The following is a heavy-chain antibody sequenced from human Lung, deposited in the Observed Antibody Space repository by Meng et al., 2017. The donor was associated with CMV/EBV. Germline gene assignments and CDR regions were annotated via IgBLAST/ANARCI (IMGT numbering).Heavy chain of an antibody. CDR2: IDPKSGDT. J-gene: IGHJ4*02. D-gene: IGHD3-9*01. CDR1: GYTFTGYY. CDR3: ARQNFFDWSLYPFDY. V-gene: IGHV1-2*06. Sequence: SGYTFTGYYINWVRQAPGQGLEWMGRIDPKSGDTNYTQKFRGRVSMTTDTSINTAYMELSGLRSDDTAVYFCARQNFFDWSLYPFDYWGQGTLVTVSS.